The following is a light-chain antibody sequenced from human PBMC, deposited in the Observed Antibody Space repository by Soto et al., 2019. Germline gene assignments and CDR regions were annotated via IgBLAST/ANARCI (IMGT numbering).Light chain of an antibody. CDR1: QGIRNK. CDR3: LRLNDYPLS. J-gene: IGKJ4*01. CDR2: AAS. V-gene: IGKV1-9*01. Sequence: DIQLTQSPSFMSASVGDRVTITCRASQGIRNKLAWYQQKPGKVPNLLIDAASTLQCGDPSRFSGSGSGPEFTLTIDRLLPEDFATYYCLRLNDYPLSFGGGTKVEV.